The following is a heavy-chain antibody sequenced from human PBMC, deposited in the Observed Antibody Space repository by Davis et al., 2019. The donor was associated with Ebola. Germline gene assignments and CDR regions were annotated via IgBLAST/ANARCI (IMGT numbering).Heavy chain of an antibody. CDR2: INPNSGGT. V-gene: IGHV1-2*04. D-gene: IGHD6-19*01. CDR3: ARAFSGWGSENWFDP. CDR1: GYTFTGYY. J-gene: IGHJ5*02. Sequence: ASVKVSCKASGYTFTGYYMHWVRQAPGQGLEWMGWINPNSGGTNYAQKFQGWVTMTRDTSISTAYMELSRLRSDDTAVYYCARAFSGWGSENWFDPWGQGTLVTVSS.